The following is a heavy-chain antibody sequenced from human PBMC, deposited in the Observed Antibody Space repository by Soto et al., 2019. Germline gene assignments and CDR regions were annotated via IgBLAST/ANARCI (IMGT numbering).Heavy chain of an antibody. Sequence: SVKVSCKASGYTFTYRYLHWVRQAPGQALEWMGWITPFNGNTNYAQKFQDRVTITRDRSMSTAYMELSSLRSEDTAMYYCVNLAAAGTGDSSRDAFDIWGQGTMVTVSS. CDR1: GYTFTYRY. CDR2: ITPFNGNT. D-gene: IGHD6-13*01. V-gene: IGHV1-45*02. J-gene: IGHJ3*02. CDR3: VNLAAAGTGDSSRDAFDI.